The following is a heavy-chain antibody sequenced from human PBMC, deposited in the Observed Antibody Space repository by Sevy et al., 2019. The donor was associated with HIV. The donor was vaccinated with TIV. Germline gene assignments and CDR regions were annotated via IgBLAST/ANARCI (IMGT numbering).Heavy chain of an antibody. V-gene: IGHV3-7*01. CDR1: GFTFSSYW. CDR2: IKQDGSEK. D-gene: IGHD3-10*01. J-gene: IGHJ6*02. Sequence: GGSLRLSCAASGFTFSSYWMSWVRQAPGKGLEWVANIKQDGSEKYYVDSVKGRFIISRDNAKNSLYLQMNSLRAEDTAVYYCARDQGNTGIYYYYGMDVWGQGTTVTVSS. CDR3: ARDQGNTGIYYYYGMDV.